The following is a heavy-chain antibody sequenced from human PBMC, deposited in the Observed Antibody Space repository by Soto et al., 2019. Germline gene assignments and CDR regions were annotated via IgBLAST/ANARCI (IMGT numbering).Heavy chain of an antibody. CDR2: ISGSGGST. Sequence: GGSPRLSCAASGFTFSSYAMSWVGQGPGKGLEWVSAISGSGGSTYYADSVKGRFTISRDNSKNTLYLQMNSLRAEDTAVYYWAKGRGVVPAANDYWGKGPRVTVSS. CDR3: AKGRGVVPAANDY. J-gene: IGHJ4*02. D-gene: IGHD2-2*01. V-gene: IGHV3-23*01. CDR1: GFTFSSYA.